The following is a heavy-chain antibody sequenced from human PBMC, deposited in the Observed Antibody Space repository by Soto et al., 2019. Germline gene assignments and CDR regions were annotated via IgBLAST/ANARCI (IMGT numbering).Heavy chain of an antibody. Sequence: EVQLVESGGGLVQPGGSLKLCCAASGFTFSGSAMHWVRQASGKGLEWVGRIRSKANSYATEYGVSVKGKFTISRDDSRNTAYLPMNSLKTEDTAAYYCARGVYNFWSGHPKGLDYWGQGTVVTVSS. CDR3: ARGVYNFWSGHPKGLDY. V-gene: IGHV3-73*02. D-gene: IGHD3-3*01. J-gene: IGHJ4*02. CDR1: GFTFSGSA. CDR2: IRSKANSYAT.